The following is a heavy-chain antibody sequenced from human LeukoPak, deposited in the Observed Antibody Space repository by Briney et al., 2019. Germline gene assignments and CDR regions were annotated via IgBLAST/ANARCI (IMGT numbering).Heavy chain of an antibody. CDR3: AWGVGATTGYYFDY. D-gene: IGHD1-26*01. CDR1: GFTFNSYS. Sequence: GGSLRLSCAASGFTFNSYSMNWVRQAPGKGLEWVSSISSSSSYIYYADSMKGRFTISRDNAKNSLYLQMNSLRAEDTAVYYCAWGVGATTGYYFDYWGQGTLVTVSS. V-gene: IGHV3-21*01. CDR2: ISSSSSYI. J-gene: IGHJ4*02.